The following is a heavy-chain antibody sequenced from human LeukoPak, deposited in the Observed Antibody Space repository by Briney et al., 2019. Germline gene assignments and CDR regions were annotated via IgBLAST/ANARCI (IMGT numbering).Heavy chain of an antibody. CDR2: IKQDGSEK. CDR1: GFTFSSYG. J-gene: IGHJ4*02. D-gene: IGHD5-24*01. CDR3: ARVEVEMATIVYFDY. Sequence: GGSLRLSCAASGFTFSSYGMSWVRQAPGKGLEWVANIKQDGSEKYYVDSVKGRFTISRDNAKNSLYLQMNSLRAEDTAVYYCARVEVEMATIVYFDYWGQGTLVTVSS. V-gene: IGHV3-7*01.